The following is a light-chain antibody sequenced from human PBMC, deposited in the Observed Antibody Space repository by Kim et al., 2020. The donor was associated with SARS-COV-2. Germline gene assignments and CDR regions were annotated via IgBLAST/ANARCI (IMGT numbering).Light chain of an antibody. CDR1: QSVCSN. CDR3: QQYNIWPPFT. V-gene: IGKV3-15*01. Sequence: EIVMTQSPATLSVSPGERTTLPCRASQSVCSNLAWYQQKPGQAPRLLIYGASTRATGIPARFSGSGSETEFTLTISSLQSEDFAVYYCQQYNIWPPFTFGQGTKVEIK. J-gene: IGKJ2*01. CDR2: GAS.